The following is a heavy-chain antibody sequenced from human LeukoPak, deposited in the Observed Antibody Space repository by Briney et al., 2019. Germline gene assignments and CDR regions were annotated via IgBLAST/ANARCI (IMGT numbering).Heavy chain of an antibody. V-gene: IGHV4-59*01. Sequence: SETLSLTCTVSGGSISSYYWSWIRQPPGKGLEWIGYIYYSGSTNYNPSLKSRVTISVDTSKNQFSLRLSSVTAADTAVYYCARGEMATIFDYWGQGTLVTVSS. D-gene: IGHD5-24*01. CDR1: GGSISSYY. J-gene: IGHJ4*02. CDR3: ARGEMATIFDY. CDR2: IYYSGST.